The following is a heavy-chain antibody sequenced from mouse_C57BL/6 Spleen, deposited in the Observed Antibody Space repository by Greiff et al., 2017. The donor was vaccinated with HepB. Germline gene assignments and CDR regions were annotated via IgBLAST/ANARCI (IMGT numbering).Heavy chain of an antibody. CDR2: ISDGGSYT. J-gene: IGHJ4*01. CDR1: GFTFSSYA. D-gene: IGHD3-1*01. Sequence: EVQLVESGGGLVKPGGSLKLSCAASGFTFSSYAMSWVRQTPEKRLEWVATISDGGSYTYYPDNVKGRITISRDNAKNNLYLQLSHLKSEDTAMYYCARGSLSYAIDYWGHAPSVTFSS. CDR3: ARGSLSYAIDY. V-gene: IGHV5-4*01.